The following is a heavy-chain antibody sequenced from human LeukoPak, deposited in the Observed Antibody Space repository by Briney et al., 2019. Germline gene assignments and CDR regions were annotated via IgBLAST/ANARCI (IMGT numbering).Heavy chain of an antibody. V-gene: IGHV3-48*01. CDR1: GFTFSSDS. CDR2: ISSSSSVI. Sequence: GGSLRLSCAASGFTFSSDSMNWVRQAPGKGLEWVSYISSSSSVIDYADSVKGRFTISRDNAKNSLYLQMNSLRAEDTAFYYCARARGYSYGYSDYWGQGTLVTVSS. D-gene: IGHD5-18*01. CDR3: ARARGYSYGYSDY. J-gene: IGHJ4*02.